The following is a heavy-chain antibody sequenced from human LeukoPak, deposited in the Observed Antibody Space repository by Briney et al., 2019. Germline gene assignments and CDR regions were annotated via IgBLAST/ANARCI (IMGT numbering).Heavy chain of an antibody. CDR3: ARASIPGDAFDI. V-gene: IGHV1-69*13. J-gene: IGHJ3*02. CDR2: IIPIFGTA. D-gene: IGHD1-14*01. Sequence: SVKVSCKAPGGTFSSYAISWVRQAPGQVLEWMGGIIPIFGTANYAQKFQGRVTITADESTSTAYMELSSLRSEDTAVYYCARASIPGDAFDIWGQGTMVTVSS. CDR1: GGTFSSYA.